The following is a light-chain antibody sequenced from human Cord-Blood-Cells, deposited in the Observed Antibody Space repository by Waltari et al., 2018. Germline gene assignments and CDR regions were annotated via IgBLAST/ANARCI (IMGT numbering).Light chain of an antibody. CDR2: DAS. V-gene: IGKV3-11*01. J-gene: IGKJ1*01. CDR3: QQRSNWPRT. Sequence: EIVLTQSPATLFLSPGERAPLSCRASQSVSSYLAWSQQKPGQAPRLLIYDASNRATGIPARFSGSGSGTDFTLTISSLEPEDFAVYYCQQRSNWPRTFGQGTKVEIK. CDR1: QSVSSY.